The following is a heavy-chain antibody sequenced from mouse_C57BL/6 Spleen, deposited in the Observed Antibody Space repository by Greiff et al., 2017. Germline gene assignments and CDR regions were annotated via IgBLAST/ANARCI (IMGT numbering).Heavy chain of an antibody. CDR2: IWGVGST. D-gene: IGHD3-2*02. CDR1: GFSLTSYG. J-gene: IGHJ4*01. Sequence: VQGVESGPGLVAPSQSLSITCTVSGFSLTSYGVDWVRQSPGKGLEWLGVIWGVGSTNYNSALKSRLSISKDNSKSQVFLKMNSLQTDDTAMYYCARLDSSGYDAMDYWGQGTSVTVSS. V-gene: IGHV2-6*01. CDR3: ARLDSSGYDAMDY.